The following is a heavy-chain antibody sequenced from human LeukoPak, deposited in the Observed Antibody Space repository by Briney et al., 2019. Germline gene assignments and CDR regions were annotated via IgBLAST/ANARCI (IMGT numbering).Heavy chain of an antibody. CDR2: IIPIFGTA. D-gene: IGHD2-8*01. V-gene: IGHV1-69*13. J-gene: IGHJ5*02. CDR3: ARDGHNGVWMPTPTSNWFDP. Sequence: SVKVSCKASGYTFSDYYIHWVRQAPGQGLEWMGRIIPIFGTANYAQKFQGRVTITPDESTSTAYMELSSLRSEDTAVYYCARDGHNGVWMPTPTSNWFDPWGQGTLVTVSS. CDR1: GYTFSDYY.